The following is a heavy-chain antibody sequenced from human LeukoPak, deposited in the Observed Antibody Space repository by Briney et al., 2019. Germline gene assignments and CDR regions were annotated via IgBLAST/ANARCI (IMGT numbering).Heavy chain of an antibody. CDR3: ARQNGHEVYDDYFDY. J-gene: IGHJ4*02. V-gene: IGHV4-59*01. D-gene: IGHD5/OR15-5a*01. CDR2: FYYSGST. CDR1: GGSIRSYH. Sequence: SETLSLTCTVSGGSIRSYHWSRIRQPPGPELEWNGYFYYSGSTNYNPSLKSRVTISVDTSQNQFSLKLSAVTAAGRAVYYCARQNGHEVYDDYFDYWGQGTLVTVSS.